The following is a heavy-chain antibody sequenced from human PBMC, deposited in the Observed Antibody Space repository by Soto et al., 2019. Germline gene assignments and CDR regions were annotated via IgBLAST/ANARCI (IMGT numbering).Heavy chain of an antibody. Sequence: SETLSLTCTVSGGSISSYYWSWIRQPPGKGLEWIGYIYYSGSTNYNPSLTSRVTISVATSKNQFSLSLSSVTAADTAVYYCARQLEYFDFWSGQYYYYFYMDVWGKGSTVTVSS. CDR1: GGSISSYY. V-gene: IGHV4-59*08. CDR2: IYYSGST. J-gene: IGHJ6*03. CDR3: ARQLEYFDFWSGQYYYYFYMDV. D-gene: IGHD3-3*01.